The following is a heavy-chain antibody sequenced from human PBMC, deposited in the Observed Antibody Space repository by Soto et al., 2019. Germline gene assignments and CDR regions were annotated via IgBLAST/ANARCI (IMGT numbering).Heavy chain of an antibody. CDR2: ISNSGDII. D-gene: IGHD5-18*01. CDR3: ARGRIPY. V-gene: IGHV3-11*01. Sequence: GGSLRLSCAASGFTFSDPYMSWIRQAPGKGLEWLSYISNSGDIIYYADSVKGRFTISRDNAKNSLYLQMNSLRVDDTAMYYCARGRIPYWGQGTLVTVSS. CDR1: GFTFSDPY. J-gene: IGHJ4*02.